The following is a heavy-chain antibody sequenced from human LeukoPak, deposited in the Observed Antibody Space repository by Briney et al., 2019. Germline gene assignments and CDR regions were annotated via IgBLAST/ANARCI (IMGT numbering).Heavy chain of an antibody. CDR1: GGSISSSSYY. CDR2: IYYSGST. CDR3: ARESVAGHWGY. J-gene: IGHJ4*02. V-gene: IGHV4-39*07. Sequence: SETLSLTCTVSGGSISSSSYYWGWIRQPPGKGLEWIGSIYYSGSTYYNPSLKSRVTISVDTSKNQFSLKLSSVTAADTAVYYCARESVAGHWGYWGQGTLVTVSS. D-gene: IGHD6-19*01.